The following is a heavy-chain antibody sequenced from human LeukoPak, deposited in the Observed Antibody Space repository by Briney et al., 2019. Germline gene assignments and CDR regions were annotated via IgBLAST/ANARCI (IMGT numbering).Heavy chain of an antibody. CDR2: MNPNSGNT. CDR3: ARARNYYDSSGYYVSDAFDI. V-gene: IGHV1-8*03. D-gene: IGHD3-22*01. Sequence: ASVKVSCKASGYTFTSFDINWVRQATGQGLEWMGWMNPNSGNTSYAQKFQGRVTITRNTSISTAYMELSSLRSEDTAVYYCARARNYYDSSGYYVSDAFDIWGQGTMVTVSS. J-gene: IGHJ3*02. CDR1: GYTFTSFD.